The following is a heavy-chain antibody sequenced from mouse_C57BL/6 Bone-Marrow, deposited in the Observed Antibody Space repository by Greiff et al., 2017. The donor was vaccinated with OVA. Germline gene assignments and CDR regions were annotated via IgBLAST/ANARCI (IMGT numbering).Heavy chain of an antibody. CDR2: SRNKANDYTT. J-gene: IGHJ3*01. D-gene: IGHD4-1*01. CDR3: ARDVNWGRFAD. V-gene: IGHV7-1*01. Sequence: DVKLVESGGGLVQSGRSLRLSCATSGFTFSDFYMEWVRQAPGKGLEWIAASRNKANDYTTEYSASVKGRFIVSRDTSQSILYLQMNALRAEDTAIYYCARDVNWGRFADWGQGTLVTVSA. CDR1: GFTFSDFY.